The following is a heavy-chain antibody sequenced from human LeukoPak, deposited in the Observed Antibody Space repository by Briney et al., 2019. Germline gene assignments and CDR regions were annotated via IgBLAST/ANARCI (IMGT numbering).Heavy chain of an antibody. D-gene: IGHD3-3*01. Sequence: GGSLRLSCAASGFTFSSYWMRWLRQAPGKGLEWVANISPEGSDKYYKDSVKGRFTVSRDNAKDSLYLQMNSLRAEDTAVVTSVFDYFDYWGQGTLVTVSS. CDR1: GFTFSSYW. CDR2: ISPEGSDK. CDR3: VFDYFDY. V-gene: IGHV3-7*01. J-gene: IGHJ4*02.